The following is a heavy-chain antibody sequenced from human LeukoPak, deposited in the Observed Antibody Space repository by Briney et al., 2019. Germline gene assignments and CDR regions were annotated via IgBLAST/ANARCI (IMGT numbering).Heavy chain of an antibody. J-gene: IGHJ6*03. CDR3: ARAVASTGSKGYSYYMDV. V-gene: IGHV1-8*01. CDR1: GYTFTSHD. D-gene: IGHD1-1*01. Sequence: ASLKVSCKASGYTFTSHDINWVRQATGQGLEWMGWNNPISGNRDYAQQFQGRVTMTKDTSIGTAYMEVSSLRSDDTAVYYCARAVASTGSKGYSYYMDVWGTGTTVTVSS. CDR2: NNPISGNR.